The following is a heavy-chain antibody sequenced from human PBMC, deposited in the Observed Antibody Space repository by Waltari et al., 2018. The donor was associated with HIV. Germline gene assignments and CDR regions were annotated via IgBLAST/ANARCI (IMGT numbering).Heavy chain of an antibody. Sequence: EVQLVQSGAEVKQPGESLRISCKGSGYTFPSYWIGWVRQMPGKGREWMGFILPGDSWTIYRPSFQGQVTISADKSSNSVCLEWGSVKASDTAIHYCARRREAGRYYYYQYMDVWGKGTAVTVSS. D-gene: IGHD1-26*01. V-gene: IGHV5-51*01. CDR2: ILPGDSWT. CDR1: GYTFPSYW. J-gene: IGHJ6*03. CDR3: ARRREAGRYYYYQYMDV.